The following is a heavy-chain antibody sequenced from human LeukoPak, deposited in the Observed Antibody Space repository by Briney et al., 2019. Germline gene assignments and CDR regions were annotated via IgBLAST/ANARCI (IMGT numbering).Heavy chain of an antibody. CDR1: GGTFSSYA. V-gene: IGHV1-69*06. Sequence: GASVKVSCKASGGTFSSYAISWVRQAPGQGLEWMGGIIPIFGTANYAQKFQGRVTITADKSTSTAYMELSSLRSEDTAVYYCAREVFAHPCFDYWGQGTLVTVSS. D-gene: IGHD3-3*01. J-gene: IGHJ4*02. CDR3: AREVFAHPCFDY. CDR2: IIPIFGTA.